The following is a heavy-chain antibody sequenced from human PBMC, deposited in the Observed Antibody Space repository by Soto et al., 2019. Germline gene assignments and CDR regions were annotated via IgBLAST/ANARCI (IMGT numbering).Heavy chain of an antibody. J-gene: IGHJ6*02. CDR3: AREDIVVVPAAPYYYCGMDV. D-gene: IGHD2-2*01. V-gene: IGHV1-18*01. CDR2: ISAYNGNT. CDR1: GYTFTSYG. Sequence: QVQLVQSGAEVKKPGASVKVSCKASGYTFTSYGISWVRQAPGQGLEWMGWISAYNGNTNYAQKLQGRVTMTTDTSTSTAYMELRSLRSDDTAVYYCAREDIVVVPAAPYYYCGMDVWGQGTTVTVSS.